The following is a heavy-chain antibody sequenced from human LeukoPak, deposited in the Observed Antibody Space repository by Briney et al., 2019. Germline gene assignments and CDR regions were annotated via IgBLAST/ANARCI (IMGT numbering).Heavy chain of an antibody. D-gene: IGHD4/OR15-4a*01. CDR1: GSSIITAN. V-gene: IGHV4-59*01. Sequence: SETLSPTAPVSGSSIITANWTWVRNSPGKGLEWIGYIHYSGSTTYHPSLESRVTISLDTSKNQIFLKLTSVTSADTAVYYCARDAGATAYWGQGALVTVSS. CDR2: IHYSGST. J-gene: IGHJ4*02. CDR3: ARDAGATAY.